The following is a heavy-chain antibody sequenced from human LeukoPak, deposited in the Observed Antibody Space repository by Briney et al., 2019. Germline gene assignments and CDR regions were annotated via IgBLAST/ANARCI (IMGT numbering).Heavy chain of an antibody. CDR1: GFTFSSYW. D-gene: IGHD3-3*01. CDR3: ARTLLRFLEWLPEYDY. V-gene: IGHV3-23*01. CDR2: ISGSGGST. Sequence: GGSLRLSCAASGFTFSSYWMSWVRQAPGKGLEWVSAISGSGGSTYYADSVKGRFTISRDNSKNTLYLQMNSLRAEDTAVYYCARTLLRFLEWLPEYDYWGQGTLVTVSS. J-gene: IGHJ4*02.